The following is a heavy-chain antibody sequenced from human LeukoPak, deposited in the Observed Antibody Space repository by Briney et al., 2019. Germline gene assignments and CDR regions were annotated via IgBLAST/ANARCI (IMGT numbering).Heavy chain of an antibody. CDR2: IKSDGSRT. CDR3: ARDVVGATLGGY. V-gene: IGHV3-74*01. J-gene: IGHJ4*02. CDR1: GFTFSNYW. D-gene: IGHD1-26*01. Sequence: QPGGSLRLSCAASGFTFSNYWMHWVRQAPGKGLVWVSRIKSDGSRTDYADSVKGRFTISRDNAKNTLYLQMNSLRAEDTAVYYCARDVVGATLGGYWGQGTLVTVSS.